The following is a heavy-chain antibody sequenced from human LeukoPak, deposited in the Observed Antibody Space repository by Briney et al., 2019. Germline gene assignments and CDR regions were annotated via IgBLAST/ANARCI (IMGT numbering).Heavy chain of an antibody. J-gene: IGHJ3*02. D-gene: IGHD2-15*01. CDR3: ARDQGVVAATRDAFDI. CDR1: GFTFSDYY. CDR2: ISSSGSTI. Sequence: PGGSLRLSCAASGFTFSDYYMSWIRQAPGKGLEWVSYISSSGSTIYYADSVKGRFTISRDNAKNSLYLQMNSLRAEDTAVYYCARDQGVVAATRDAFDIWGQGTMVTVSS. V-gene: IGHV3-11*01.